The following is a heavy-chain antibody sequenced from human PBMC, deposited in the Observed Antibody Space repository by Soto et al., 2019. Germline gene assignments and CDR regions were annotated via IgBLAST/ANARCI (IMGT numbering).Heavy chain of an antibody. CDR2: IIPIFGTA. Sequence: PVKVSCKASGGTFSSYAISWVRQAPGQGLEWMGGIIPIFGTANYAQKFQGRVTITADESTSTAYMELSILSTEDTAVYYCARTVVELGDKNYYYYGMDVWGQGTTVTVSS. CDR1: GGTFSSYA. J-gene: IGHJ6*02. V-gene: IGHV1-69*13. CDR3: ARTVVELGDKNYYYYGMDV. D-gene: IGHD3-10*01.